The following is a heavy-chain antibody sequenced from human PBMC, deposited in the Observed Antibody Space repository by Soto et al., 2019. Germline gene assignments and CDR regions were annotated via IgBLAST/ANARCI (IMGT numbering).Heavy chain of an antibody. J-gene: IGHJ5*02. D-gene: IGHD1-1*01. V-gene: IGHV4-34*01. CDR1: GGSSSGFY. Sequence: QVQLQQWGAGLLEPSETLSLTCGISGGSSSGFYWSWIRQSPGKGMEWFGEVNHSGTTHYNPALESRVNIWIDSSKAQFSLSVNSVTAADTAIYNCARHVLQESWMDPWGQETLVSVSS. CDR3: ARHVLQESWMDP. CDR2: VNHSGTT.